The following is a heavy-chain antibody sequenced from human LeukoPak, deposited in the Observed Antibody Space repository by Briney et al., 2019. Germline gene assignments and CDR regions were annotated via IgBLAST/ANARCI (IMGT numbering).Heavy chain of an antibody. CDR3: ARIIAVAAIDAFDI. D-gene: IGHD6-19*01. Sequence: GESLKISCKGSAYSFTSYWIGWVRQMPGKGLEWMGIIYPGDSDTRYSPSFQGEVTISADKSISTAYLQWSSLKASDTAMYYCARIIAVAAIDAFDIWGQGTMDTVSS. J-gene: IGHJ3*02. V-gene: IGHV5-51*01. CDR2: IYPGDSDT. CDR1: AYSFTSYW.